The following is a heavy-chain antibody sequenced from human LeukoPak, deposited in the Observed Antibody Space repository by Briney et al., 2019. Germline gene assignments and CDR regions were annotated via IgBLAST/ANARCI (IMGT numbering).Heavy chain of an antibody. CDR3: ARVLVRNYYGSGSASDY. CDR1: GYTFTGYY. CDR2: INPNTGGT. V-gene: IGHV1-2*02. Sequence: ASVKVSCKASGYTFTGYYMHWVRQAPGQGLEWMGWINPNTGGTNYAQKFQGRVTMTRDTSISTAYMELSRLRSDDTAVYYCARVLVRNYYGSGSASDYWGQGTLVTVSS. J-gene: IGHJ4*02. D-gene: IGHD3-10*01.